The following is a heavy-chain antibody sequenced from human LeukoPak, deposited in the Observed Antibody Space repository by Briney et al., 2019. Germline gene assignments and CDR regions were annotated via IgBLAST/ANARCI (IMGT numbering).Heavy chain of an antibody. V-gene: IGHV4-39*01. CDR3: ARHGKSDSSGPLRWWYFDL. Sequence: SETLSLTCTVSGGSISSSSYYWGWIRQPPGKGLEWIVSIYYSGSTYYNPSLKSRVTISVDTSKNQFSLKLSSVTAADTAVYYCARHGKSDSSGPLRWWYFDLWGRGTLVTVSS. CDR2: IYYSGST. J-gene: IGHJ2*01. D-gene: IGHD3-22*01. CDR1: GGSISSSSYY.